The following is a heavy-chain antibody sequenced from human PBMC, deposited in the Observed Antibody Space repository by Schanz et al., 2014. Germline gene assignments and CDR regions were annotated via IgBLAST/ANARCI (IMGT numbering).Heavy chain of an antibody. CDR3: ARGPAQGYSYGHNIVAYYYGVDV. D-gene: IGHD5-18*01. Sequence: QVQLVQSGAEVKKPGSSVKVSCTASGGTFSSYTISWIRQAPGQGLEWMGRIIPVLAIADYAQKFQGRVTITADKSTSTASMELSSLRSEDTAVYYCARGPAQGYSYGHNIVAYYYGVDVWGQGTTVTVSS. CDR1: GGTFSSYT. V-gene: IGHV1-69*02. CDR2: IIPVLAIA. J-gene: IGHJ6*02.